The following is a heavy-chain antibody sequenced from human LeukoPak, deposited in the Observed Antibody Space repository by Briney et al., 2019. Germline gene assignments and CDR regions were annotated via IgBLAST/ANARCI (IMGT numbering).Heavy chain of an antibody. D-gene: IGHD3-16*01. V-gene: IGHV4-34*01. CDR1: GGSFSGYY. J-gene: IGHJ6*02. Sequence: SETLSLTCAVYGGSFSGYYWSWIRQPPGKGLEWIGEINHSGSTNYNPSLKSRVTISVDTSKNQFSLKLSSVTAADTAVYYCARLILLQYYYYYYGMDVWGQGTTVTVSS. CDR2: INHSGST. CDR3: ARLILLQYYYYYYGMDV.